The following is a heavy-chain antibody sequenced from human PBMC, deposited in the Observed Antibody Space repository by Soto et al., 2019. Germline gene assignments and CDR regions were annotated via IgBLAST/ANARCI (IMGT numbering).Heavy chain of an antibody. J-gene: IGHJ4*02. CDR2: ISSSSSTI. CDR1: GFTFSNYA. Sequence: GGSLRLSCAASGFTFSNYAMSWVRQAPGKGLEWVSYISSSSSTIYYADSVKGRFTISRDNAKNSLYLQMNSLRDEDTAVYYCARDGNFAMIVVAPFDYWGQGTLVTVSS. CDR3: ARDGNFAMIVVAPFDY. D-gene: IGHD3-22*01. V-gene: IGHV3-48*02.